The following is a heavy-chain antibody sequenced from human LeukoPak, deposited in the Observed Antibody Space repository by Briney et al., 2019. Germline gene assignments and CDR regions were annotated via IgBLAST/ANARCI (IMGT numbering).Heavy chain of an antibody. D-gene: IGHD6-19*01. CDR1: GGTFSSYS. J-gene: IGHJ4*02. Sequence: EGTLKVSCKASGGTFSSYSISWVRQAPGQGLEWMGGIIPICGTASYAQKFQGRVTITADESTSTAYMERSSLRSEDTAVYYCARPSIYSSGWSSLGYWGQGTLVTVSS. V-gene: IGHV1-69*01. CDR2: IIPICGTA. CDR3: ARPSIYSSGWSSLGY.